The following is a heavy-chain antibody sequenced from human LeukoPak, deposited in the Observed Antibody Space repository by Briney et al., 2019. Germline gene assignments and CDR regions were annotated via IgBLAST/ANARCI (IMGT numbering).Heavy chain of an antibody. J-gene: IGHJ1*01. V-gene: IGHV1-69*02. Sequence: ASVKVSCKASGGTFSSYTISWVRQAPGQRLEWMGRIIPILGIANYAQKFQGRVTITADKSTSTAYMELSSLRSEDTAVYYCARGDLYASGSSEYFQHWGQGTLVTVSS. CDR1: GGTFSSYT. CDR3: ARGDLYASGSSEYFQH. CDR2: IIPILGIA. D-gene: IGHD3-10*01.